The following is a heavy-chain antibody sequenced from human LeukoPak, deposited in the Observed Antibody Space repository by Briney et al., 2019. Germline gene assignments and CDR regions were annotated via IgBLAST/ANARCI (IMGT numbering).Heavy chain of an antibody. CDR3: AKDASGGGYYIDY. Sequence: GGSLRLSCAASGFTFSSYDMSWVRQAPGKGLEWVSSISGSGGSTYYADSVKGRFTISRDNSKNTLYLQMNSLRAEDTAVYYCAKDASGGGYYIDYWGQGTLVTVSS. D-gene: IGHD1-26*01. CDR1: GFTFSSYD. V-gene: IGHV3-23*01. J-gene: IGHJ4*02. CDR2: ISGSGGST.